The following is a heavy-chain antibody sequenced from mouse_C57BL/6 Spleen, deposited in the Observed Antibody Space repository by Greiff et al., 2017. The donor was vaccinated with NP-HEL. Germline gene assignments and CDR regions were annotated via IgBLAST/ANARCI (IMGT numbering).Heavy chain of an antibody. V-gene: IGHV1-50*01. CDR2: IDPSDSYT. CDR3: ARELGRGAMDY. J-gene: IGHJ4*01. Sequence: QVQLQQPGAELVKPGASVKLSCKASGYTFTSYWMQWVKQRPGQGLEWIGEIDPSDSYTNYNQKFKGKATLTVDTSSSTAYMQLSSLTSEDSAVYYCARELGRGAMDYWGQGTSVTVSS. CDR1: GYTFTSYW. D-gene: IGHD4-1*01.